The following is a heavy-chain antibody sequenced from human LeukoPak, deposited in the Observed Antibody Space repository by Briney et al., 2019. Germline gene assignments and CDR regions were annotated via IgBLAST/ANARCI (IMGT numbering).Heavy chain of an antibody. J-gene: IGHJ4*02. CDR1: GYTFTGYY. CDR2: INPNSGGT. Sequence: ASVKVSCKASGYTFTGYYMHWVRQAPGQGLEWMGWINPNSGGTNYAQKFQGRVTMTRDTSISTAYMELSRLRSDDTAVYYCARDDSSGYYKLFDYWGQGTLVTVSS. CDR3: ARDDSSGYYKLFDY. D-gene: IGHD3-22*01. V-gene: IGHV1-2*02.